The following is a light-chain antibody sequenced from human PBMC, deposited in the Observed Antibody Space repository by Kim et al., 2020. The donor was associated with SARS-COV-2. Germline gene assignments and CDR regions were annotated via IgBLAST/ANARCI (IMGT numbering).Light chain of an antibody. Sequence: ASVGDRVTITCRASQDISNNLAWVQQKPGRAPKPLIYAASRLQSGVPSRFSGNRSGREFTLTISGLQSDDSATYYCQQYDSSSFTFGQGTRLEIK. CDR3: QQYDSSSFT. CDR1: QDISNN. J-gene: IGKJ5*01. CDR2: AAS. V-gene: IGKV1-16*01.